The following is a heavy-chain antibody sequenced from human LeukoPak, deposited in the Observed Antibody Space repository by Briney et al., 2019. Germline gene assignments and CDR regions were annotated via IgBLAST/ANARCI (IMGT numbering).Heavy chain of an antibody. V-gene: IGHV3-21*01. CDR3: ARTNAATHYYDSSGYYSRAFDI. D-gene: IGHD3-22*01. J-gene: IGHJ3*02. Sequence: PGGSLRLSCAASGFTFSSYSMNWVRQAPGKGLEWVSSISSSSSYIYYADSVKGRFTISRDNAKNSLYLQMNSLRAEDTAVYYCARTNAATHYYDSSGYYSRAFDIWGQGTMVTVSS. CDR2: ISSSSSYI. CDR1: GFTFSSYS.